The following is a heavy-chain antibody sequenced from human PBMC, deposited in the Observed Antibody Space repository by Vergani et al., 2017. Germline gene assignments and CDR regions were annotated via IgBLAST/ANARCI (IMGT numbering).Heavy chain of an antibody. V-gene: IGHV1-46*01. D-gene: IGHD2-2*01. CDR2: INPSGGST. CDR3: ARDSRYCSSTSCYVGRDWFDP. J-gene: IGHJ5*02. CDR1: GYTFTSYY. Sequence: VQLLESGGGLVQPGASVKVSCKASGYTFTSYYMHWVRQAPGQGLEWMGIINPSGGSTSYAQKFQGRVTMTRDTSTSTVYMELSSLRSEDTAVYYCARDSRYCSSTSCYVGRDWFDPWGQGTLVTVSS.